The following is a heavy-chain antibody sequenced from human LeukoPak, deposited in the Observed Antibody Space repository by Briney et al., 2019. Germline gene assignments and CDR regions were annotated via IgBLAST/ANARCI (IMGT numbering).Heavy chain of an antibody. CDR3: ARDLGQYYDTSDNWFDP. CDR1: GFTFSDYY. V-gene: IGHV3-11*04. Sequence: GGSLRLSCAASGFTFSDYYMSWIRQAPGKGLEWVSHISSAAGTIYFADSVKGRFTISRDNAKNSLYLQMNSLRAEDTAVYYCARDLGQYYDTSDNWFDPWGQGTLVTVSS. D-gene: IGHD3-22*01. J-gene: IGHJ5*02. CDR2: ISSAAGTI.